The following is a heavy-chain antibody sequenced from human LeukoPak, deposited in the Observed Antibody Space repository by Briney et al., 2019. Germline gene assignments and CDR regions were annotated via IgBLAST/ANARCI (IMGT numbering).Heavy chain of an antibody. V-gene: IGHV1-18*01. CDR1: GYTFTNYG. CDR2: ISAYNGNT. J-gene: IGHJ3*02. D-gene: IGHD6-13*01. Sequence: VASVKVSCKTSGYTFTNYGIRWVRQAPGLGLEWMGWISAYNGNTNYAQKVQGRVTMTTDTSTSTAYMELRSLRFDDTAVYYCARDQSVRLLQTSSTYFKHVFAIWGQGAMVTVSS. CDR3: ARDQSVRLLQTSSTYFKHVFAI.